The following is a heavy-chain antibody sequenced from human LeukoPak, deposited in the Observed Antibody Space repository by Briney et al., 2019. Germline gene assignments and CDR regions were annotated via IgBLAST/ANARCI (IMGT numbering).Heavy chain of an antibody. CDR2: IYYSGST. CDR1: GGSISSSSYY. Sequence: SETLSLTCTVSGGSISSSSYYWGWIRQPPGKGLEWIGSIYYSGSTYYNPSLKSRVTISVDTSKNQFSLKLSSVTAADTAVYYCARLTSATYYDYVWGSYRPDYWGQRTLVTVSS. J-gene: IGHJ4*02. V-gene: IGHV4-39*01. CDR3: ARLTSATYYDYVWGSYRPDY. D-gene: IGHD3-16*02.